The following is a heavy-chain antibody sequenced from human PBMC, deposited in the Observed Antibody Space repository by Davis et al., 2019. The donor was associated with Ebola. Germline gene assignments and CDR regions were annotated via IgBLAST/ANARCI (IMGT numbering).Heavy chain of an antibody. CDR1: GGSISSSSYY. CDR2: IYYSGST. Sequence: SETLSLTCTVSGGSISSSSYYWSWIRQPPGKGLEWIGYIYYSGSTNYNPSLKSRVTISVDTSKNQFSLKLSSVTAADTAVYYCARGGEDQLLSSSYYYGMDVWGQGTTVTVSS. J-gene: IGHJ6*02. D-gene: IGHD2-2*01. V-gene: IGHV4-61*01. CDR3: ARGGEDQLLSSSYYYGMDV.